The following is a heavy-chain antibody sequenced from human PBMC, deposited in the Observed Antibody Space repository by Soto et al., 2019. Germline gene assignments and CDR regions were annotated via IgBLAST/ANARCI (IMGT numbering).Heavy chain of an antibody. CDR2: ISYDGSNK. CDR1: GFTFSSYA. Sequence: PGGSLRLSCAASGFTFSSYAMHWVRQAPGKGLEWVAVISYDGSNKYYADSVKGRFTISRDNSKNTLYLQMNSLRAEDTAVYYCARDGDIAVAGPNWFDPWGQGTLVTVSS. J-gene: IGHJ5*02. CDR3: ARDGDIAVAGPNWFDP. V-gene: IGHV3-30-3*01. D-gene: IGHD6-19*01.